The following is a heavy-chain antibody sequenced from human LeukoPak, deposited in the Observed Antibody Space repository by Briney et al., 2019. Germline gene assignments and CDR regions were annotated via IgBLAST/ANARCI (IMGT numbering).Heavy chain of an antibody. CDR1: GYTFTGYY. D-gene: IGHD1-26*01. V-gene: IGHV1-2*02. Sequence: ASVKVSCKASGYTFTGYYMHWARQAPGQGLEWMGWINPNSGGTNYAQKFQGRVTMTRDTSISTAYMELSRLRSDDTAVYYCARDQEAGGATNDYWGQGTLVTVSS. CDR2: INPNSGGT. J-gene: IGHJ4*02. CDR3: ARDQEAGGATNDY.